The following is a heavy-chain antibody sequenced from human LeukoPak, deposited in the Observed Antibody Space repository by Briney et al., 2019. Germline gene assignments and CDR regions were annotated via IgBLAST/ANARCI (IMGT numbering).Heavy chain of an antibody. CDR1: GYTFTGYY. Sequence: ASVKVSCKASGYTFTGYYMHWVRQAPGQGLEWMGWINPNSGGTNYAHKFQGRVTMTRDTSISTAYMELSRLRSDDTAVYYCARVYSSSSFDYWGQGTLVTVSS. V-gene: IGHV1-2*02. CDR2: INPNSGGT. J-gene: IGHJ4*02. D-gene: IGHD6-6*01. CDR3: ARVYSSSSFDY.